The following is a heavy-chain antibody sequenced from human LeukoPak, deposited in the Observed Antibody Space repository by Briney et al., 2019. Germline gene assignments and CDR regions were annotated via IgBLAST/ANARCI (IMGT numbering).Heavy chain of an antibody. CDR2: IFTTGST. D-gene: IGHD3-16*01. V-gene: IGHV4-61*09. CDR3: ARDRNWGRGYFDL. CDR1: GGSINGGSYY. J-gene: IGHJ2*01. Sequence: KTSQTLSLTCSVSGGSINGGSYYWSWIRQPAGKPLEWIGHIFTTGSTSYNPSLRTRDTISEDSSKDQFSLNLKSVTAADTAVYYCARDRNWGRGYFDLWGRGTLVIVSS.